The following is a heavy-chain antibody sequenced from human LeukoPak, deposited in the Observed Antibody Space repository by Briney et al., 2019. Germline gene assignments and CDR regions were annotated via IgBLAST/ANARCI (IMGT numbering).Heavy chain of an antibody. CDR2: MNPNSGNT. Sequence: ASVKVSCKASGYTFTSYDINWVRQATGQGLEWMGWMNPNSGNTGYAQKFQGRVTMTRNTSISTAYMELGSLRSEDTAVYYCAREGSMTTVTTFGYWGQGTLVTVSS. CDR1: GYTFTSYD. CDR3: AREGSMTTVTTFGY. V-gene: IGHV1-8*01. D-gene: IGHD4-17*01. J-gene: IGHJ4*02.